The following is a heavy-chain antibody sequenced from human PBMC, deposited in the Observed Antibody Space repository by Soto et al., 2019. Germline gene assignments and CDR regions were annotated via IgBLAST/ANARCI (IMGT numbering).Heavy chain of an antibody. D-gene: IGHD6-19*01. Sequence: SVKVSCKASGGTFSSYAISWVRQAPGQGLEWMGGIIPIFGTANYAQKFQGRVTITADESTSTAYMELSSLRSEDTAVYYCARDGIGVVAGTGHYYFDYWGQGPLVTVSS. J-gene: IGHJ4*02. CDR1: GGTFSSYA. CDR2: IIPIFGTA. CDR3: ARDGIGVVAGTGHYYFDY. V-gene: IGHV1-69*13.